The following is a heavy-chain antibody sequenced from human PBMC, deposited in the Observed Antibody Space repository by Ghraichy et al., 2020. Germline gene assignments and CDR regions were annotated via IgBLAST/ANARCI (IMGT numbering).Heavy chain of an antibody. CDR3: ARESGEWWRNAFDI. Sequence: GGSLRLSCAASGFTFSSYSMNWVRQAPGKGLEWVSYISSSSSTIYYADSVKGRFTISRDNAKNSLYLQMNSLRDEDTAVYYCARESGEWWRNAFDIWGQGTMVTVSS. CDR1: GFTFSSYS. V-gene: IGHV3-48*02. CDR2: ISSSSSTI. J-gene: IGHJ3*02. D-gene: IGHD2-15*01.